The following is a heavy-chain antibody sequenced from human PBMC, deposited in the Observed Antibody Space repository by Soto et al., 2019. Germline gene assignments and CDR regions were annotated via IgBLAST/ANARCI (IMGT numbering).Heavy chain of an antibody. Sequence: GGSLRLSCAASGFTFSSYGMHWVRQAPGKGLEWVAVIWYDGSNKYYADSVKGRFTISRDNSKNTLYLQMNSLRAEDTAVYYCARNRYSGSYYEPGYFDYWGQGTLVTVSS. V-gene: IGHV3-33*01. CDR1: GFTFSSYG. D-gene: IGHD1-26*01. J-gene: IGHJ4*02. CDR3: ARNRYSGSYYEPGYFDY. CDR2: IWYDGSNK.